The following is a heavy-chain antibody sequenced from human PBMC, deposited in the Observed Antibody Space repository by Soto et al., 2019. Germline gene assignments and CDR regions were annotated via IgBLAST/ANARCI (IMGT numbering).Heavy chain of an antibody. D-gene: IGHD3-3*02. CDR3: ARDSGSTIFGVVRKSEYYFDY. J-gene: IGHJ4*02. Sequence: GGSLRLSCAASGFTFSSYSMNWVRQAPGKGLEWVSSISSSSSYIYYADSVKGRFTISRDNAKNSLYLQMNSLRAEDTAVYYCARDSGSTIFGVVRKSEYYFDYWGQGTLVTVSS. CDR1: GFTFSSYS. V-gene: IGHV3-21*01. CDR2: ISSSSSYI.